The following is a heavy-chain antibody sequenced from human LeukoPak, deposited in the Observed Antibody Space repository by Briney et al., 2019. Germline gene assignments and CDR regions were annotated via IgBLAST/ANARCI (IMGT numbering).Heavy chain of an antibody. CDR2: IKQDGSEK. Sequence: GGSLRLSCAASGFTFSSYSMNWVRQAPGKGLEWVANIKQDGSEKYYVDSVKGRFIISRDNAKNSLYLQMNSLRVEDTAVYYCARVRPIRGSYDFWFDPWGQGTLVTVSS. CDR3: ARVRPIRGSYDFWFDP. J-gene: IGHJ5*02. V-gene: IGHV3-7*01. D-gene: IGHD1-26*01. CDR1: GFTFSSYS.